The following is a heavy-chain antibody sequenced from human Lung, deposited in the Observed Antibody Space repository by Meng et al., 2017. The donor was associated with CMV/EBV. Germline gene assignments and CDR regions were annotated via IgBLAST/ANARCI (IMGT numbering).Heavy chain of an antibody. V-gene: IGHV1-2*02. Sequence: SVXVSXXASGYTFTGYYMHWERPAPGQGLEWMGWINPNSGGTNYAQKFQGRVTMTRDTSISTAYMELSRVKSDDTAVYYCARDGLALTQQLVPYGMDVWGQGXTVTVSS. CDR1: GYTFTGYY. J-gene: IGHJ6*02. D-gene: IGHD6-13*01. CDR2: INPNSGGT. CDR3: ARDGLALTQQLVPYGMDV.